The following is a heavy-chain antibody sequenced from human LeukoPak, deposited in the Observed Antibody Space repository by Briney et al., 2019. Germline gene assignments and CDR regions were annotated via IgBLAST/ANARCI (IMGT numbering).Heavy chain of an antibody. CDR3: ARVPSRGWPYYYYMDV. CDR1: GGSFSGYY. CDR2: INHSGST. Sequence: SETLSLTCAVYGGSFSGYYWSWIRQPPGKGLEWIGEINHSGSTNYNPSLKSRVTISVDTSKNQFSLKLSSVTAADTAVYYCARVPSRGWPYYYYMDVWGKGTTVTVSS. D-gene: IGHD6-19*01. V-gene: IGHV4-34*01. J-gene: IGHJ6*03.